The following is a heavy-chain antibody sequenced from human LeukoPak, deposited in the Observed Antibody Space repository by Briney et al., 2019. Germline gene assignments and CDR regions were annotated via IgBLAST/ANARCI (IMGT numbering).Heavy chain of an antibody. D-gene: IGHD6-13*01. Sequence: GGSMRLSCAASGFTFSTYWMSWVRQAPGKGLEWVANIKQDGREKYYLDSVKGRFTISRDNAKNSLYLQMNSLRAEDTAVYFCTREAAAGIDYWSQGILVSVSS. J-gene: IGHJ4*02. V-gene: IGHV3-7*01. CDR2: IKQDGREK. CDR3: TREAAAGIDY. CDR1: GFTFSTYW.